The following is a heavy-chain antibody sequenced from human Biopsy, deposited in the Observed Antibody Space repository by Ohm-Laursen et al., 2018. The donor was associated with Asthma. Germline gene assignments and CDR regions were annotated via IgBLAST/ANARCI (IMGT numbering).Heavy chain of an antibody. CDR2: IIPIFGPT. CDR1: GGTFSSNS. D-gene: IGHD2-2*01. CDR3: ARGPEYVRSSGALDY. J-gene: IGHJ4*02. V-gene: IGHV1-69*13. Sequence: SVKVSCKVSGGTFSSNSINWVRQAPGQGLEWMGRIIPIFGPTNYAQKFQGRVTISADDSTSTAYMELSSLSSEDTALYYCARGPEYVRSSGALDYWGQGTLVSVSS.